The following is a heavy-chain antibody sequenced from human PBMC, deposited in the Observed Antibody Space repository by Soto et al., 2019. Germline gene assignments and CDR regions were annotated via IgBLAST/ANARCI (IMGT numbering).Heavy chain of an antibody. Sequence: SQTLSLTCAISGDSVSSNSVVWNWIRQSPSRGLEWLGRTYYRSKWYNDYAASVKSRITINPDTSKNQFSLQLNSVTPEDTAVYYCARDPPRAYYGMDVWGQGTTVTVSS. CDR1: GDSVSSNSVV. J-gene: IGHJ6*02. V-gene: IGHV6-1*01. CDR2: TYYRSKWYN. CDR3: ARDPPRAYYGMDV.